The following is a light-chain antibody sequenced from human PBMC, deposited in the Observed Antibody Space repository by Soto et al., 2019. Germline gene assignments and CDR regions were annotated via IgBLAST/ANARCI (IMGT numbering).Light chain of an antibody. CDR3: QQYGRSLIT. CDR1: QSVSSSY. Sequence: IVVTQSPCTLSVSPGERATLSCRASQSVSSSYLAWYQQKPGQAPRLLIYGASSRATGIPDRFSGSGSGTDFTLTISRLEPEDFAVYYCQQYGRSLITFGQGTRLEI. J-gene: IGKJ5*01. CDR2: GAS. V-gene: IGKV3-20*01.